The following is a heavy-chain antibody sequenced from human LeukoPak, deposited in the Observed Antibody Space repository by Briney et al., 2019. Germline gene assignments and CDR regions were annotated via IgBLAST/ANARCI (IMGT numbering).Heavy chain of an antibody. Sequence: PGGSLRLSCAASGFTFSSYGMHWVRQAPGKGLEWVAVIWYDGSNKYYADSVKGRFTISRDNSKNTLYLQMNSLRAEDTAVYYCARDPTYSSSWSYYYYYYGMDVWGQGTTVTVSS. V-gene: IGHV3-33*01. J-gene: IGHJ6*02. D-gene: IGHD6-13*01. CDR2: IWYDGSNK. CDR1: GFTFSSYG. CDR3: ARDPTYSSSWSYYYYYYGMDV.